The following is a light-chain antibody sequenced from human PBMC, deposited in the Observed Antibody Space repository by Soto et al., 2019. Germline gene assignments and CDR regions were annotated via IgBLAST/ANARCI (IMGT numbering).Light chain of an antibody. CDR3: QQGDSTPYT. CDR1: QSINTY. V-gene: IGKV1-39*01. CDR2: TTS. J-gene: IGKJ2*01. Sequence: DIQMTQSPSSLSASVGDRVTITCRTSQSINTYLNWYQQKPGKAPNLLIYTTSHLHSGVPSRFSGNGSGTDFTLTISSLQPEDFATYFCQQGDSTPYTFGQGTTLEIK.